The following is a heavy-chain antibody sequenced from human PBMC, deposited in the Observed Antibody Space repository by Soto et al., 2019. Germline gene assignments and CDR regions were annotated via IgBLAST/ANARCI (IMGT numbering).Heavy chain of an antibody. CDR3: ARALGDYDILTGLFDY. V-gene: IGHV3-7*01. D-gene: IGHD3-9*01. Sequence: GGSLRLSCAASGFTFSSYWMSWVRQAPGKWLEWVANLKQDGSEKYYVDSVKGRFTISRDNAKNSLYLQMNSLRAEDTAVYYCARALGDYDILTGLFDYWGQGTLVTVSS. CDR2: LKQDGSEK. J-gene: IGHJ4*02. CDR1: GFTFSSYW.